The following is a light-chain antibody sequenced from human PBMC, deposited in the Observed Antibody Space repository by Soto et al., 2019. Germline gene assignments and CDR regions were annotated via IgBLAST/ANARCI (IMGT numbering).Light chain of an antibody. V-gene: IGKV3-20*01. CDR1: QSVSSN. CDR2: GAS. Sequence: EIVMTQSPATLSVSPGERATLSCRASQSVSSNLAWYQQKPGQAPSLLIYGASSRATGIPDRFSGSGSGTDFTLTISRLEPEDFAVYYCQQYGSSLTFGQGTRLEIK. CDR3: QQYGSSLT. J-gene: IGKJ5*01.